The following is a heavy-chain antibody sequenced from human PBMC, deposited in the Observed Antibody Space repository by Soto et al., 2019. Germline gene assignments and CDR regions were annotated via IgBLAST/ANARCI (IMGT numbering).Heavy chain of an antibody. D-gene: IGHD3-22*01. CDR3: ARLNYYDSSGYSLLWWFDP. Sequence: SETLSLTCTVSGGSISSGGYYWSWIRQHPGKGLEWIGYIYYSGSTYYNPSLKSRVTISVDTSKNQFSLKLSSVTAADTAMYYCARLNYYDSSGYSLLWWFDPWGQGTLVTVSS. V-gene: IGHV4-31*03. CDR2: IYYSGST. J-gene: IGHJ5*02. CDR1: GGSISSGGYY.